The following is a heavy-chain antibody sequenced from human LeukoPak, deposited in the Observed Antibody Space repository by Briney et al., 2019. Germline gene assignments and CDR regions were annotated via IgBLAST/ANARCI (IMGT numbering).Heavy chain of an antibody. CDR1: GGTFSSYA. Sequence: ASVKVSCKASGGTFSSYAISWVRQAPGQGLEWMGGIIPIFGTANYAQKFQGRVTITADESTSTAYMELSSLRSEDTAVYYCARPEGGDDSSGYAPFQHWGQGTLVTVSS. J-gene: IGHJ1*01. D-gene: IGHD3-22*01. CDR2: IIPIFGTA. CDR3: ARPEGGDDSSGYAPFQH. V-gene: IGHV1-69*13.